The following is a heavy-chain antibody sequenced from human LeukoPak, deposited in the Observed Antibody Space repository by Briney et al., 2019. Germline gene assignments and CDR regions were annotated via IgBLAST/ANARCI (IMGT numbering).Heavy chain of an antibody. D-gene: IGHD2-15*01. J-gene: IGHJ6*03. Sequence: SVKVSCKASGGTFSSYAISWVRQAPGQGLEWMGGIIPIFGTANYAQKFQGRVTITTDESTSTAYMELSSLRSEDTAVYYCATMLYCSGGSCYQPGDYYHYYMDVWGKGTTVTVSS. CDR1: GGTFSSYA. CDR3: ATMLYCSGGSCYQPGDYYHYYMDV. CDR2: IIPIFGTA. V-gene: IGHV1-69*05.